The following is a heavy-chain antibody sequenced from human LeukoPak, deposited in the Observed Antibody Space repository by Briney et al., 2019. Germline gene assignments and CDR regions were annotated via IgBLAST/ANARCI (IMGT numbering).Heavy chain of an antibody. CDR2: ISGSGGST. V-gene: IGHV3-23*01. J-gene: IGHJ4*02. D-gene: IGHD1-1*01. Sequence: GGSLRLSCAASGFSFSSYAMSWVRQAPGKGLEWVSAISGSGGSTYYADSVKGRFTISRDNSKNTLYLQMNSLRAEDTAVYYCAKDPELEGPLGGTNFDYWGQGTLVTVSS. CDR1: GFSFSSYA. CDR3: AKDPELEGPLGGTNFDY.